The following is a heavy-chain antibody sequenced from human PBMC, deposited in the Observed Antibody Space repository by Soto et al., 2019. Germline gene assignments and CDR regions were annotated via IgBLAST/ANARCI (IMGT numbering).Heavy chain of an antibody. V-gene: IGHV3-33*01. CDR2: IWYDGSNK. D-gene: IGHD6-13*01. CDR3: ARDLWGSSSWLYYYYYGMDV. J-gene: IGHJ6*02. CDR1: GFTFSSYG. Sequence: GGSLRLSCAASGFTFSSYGMHWVRQAPGKGLEWVAVIWYDGSNKYYADSVKGRFTISRDNSKNTLYLQMNSLRAEDTAVYYCARDLWGSSSWLYYYYYGMDVWGQGTTVTVSS.